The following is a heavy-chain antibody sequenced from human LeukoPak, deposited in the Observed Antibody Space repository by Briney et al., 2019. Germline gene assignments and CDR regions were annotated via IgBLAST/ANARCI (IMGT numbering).Heavy chain of an antibody. D-gene: IGHD6-13*01. J-gene: IGHJ4*02. CDR1: GFTYSTYW. CDR3: ARDDAAAGIIFDY. CDR2: INNDGSRT. Sequence: QSGGSLRLSCAASGFTYSTYWMHWVRQVPGEGLVWVSRINNDGSRTNYADSVKGRFTISRDNAKNTVFLQMNSLRVEDTAVYYCARDDAAAGIIFDYWGQGTLVTVSS. V-gene: IGHV3-74*01.